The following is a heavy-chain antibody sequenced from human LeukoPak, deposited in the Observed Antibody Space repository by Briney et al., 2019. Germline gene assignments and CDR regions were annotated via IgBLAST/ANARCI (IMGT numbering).Heavy chain of an antibody. V-gene: IGHV4-4*07. J-gene: IGHJ4*02. Sequence: SETLSLTCTVSGGSISSYYWSWIRQPAGKGLEWIGRIYTSGSTNYNPSLKSRVTMSVDTSKNQFSLKLSSVTAADTAVYYCARGPPDYGDYVDYFDYWGQGTLVTVSS. D-gene: IGHD4-17*01. CDR2: IYTSGST. CDR3: ARGPPDYGDYVDYFDY. CDR1: GGSISSYY.